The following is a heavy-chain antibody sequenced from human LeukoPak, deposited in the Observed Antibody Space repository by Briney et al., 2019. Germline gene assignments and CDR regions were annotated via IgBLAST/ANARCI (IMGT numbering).Heavy chain of an antibody. J-gene: IGHJ4*02. D-gene: IGHD3-22*01. Sequence: GASVKVSCKAFGYTFTSNYMHWVRQAPGQGLEWMGWISAYNANTNYAQKFQGRVTLTTDTSTSTAYMELRSLRSDDTAVYYCARARKYYDSCGYDYWGQGTLVTVSS. CDR1: GYTFTSNY. CDR2: ISAYNANT. CDR3: ARARKYYDSCGYDY. V-gene: IGHV1-18*04.